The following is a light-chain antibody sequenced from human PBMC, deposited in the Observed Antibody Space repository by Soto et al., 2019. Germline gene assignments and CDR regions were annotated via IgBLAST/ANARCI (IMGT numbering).Light chain of an antibody. V-gene: IGLV1-47*01. Sequence: QSVLTQPPSASGTPGQRVTISCSGSSSNIGSNYVYWYQQLPGTAPKLLIYRNNQRPSGVPDRFSGSKSGTSASLAISGLRSVDEADYYCAGWDDRLSGPVFGGGTKLPAL. CDR1: SSNIGSNY. CDR2: RNN. CDR3: AGWDDRLSGPV. J-gene: IGLJ2*01.